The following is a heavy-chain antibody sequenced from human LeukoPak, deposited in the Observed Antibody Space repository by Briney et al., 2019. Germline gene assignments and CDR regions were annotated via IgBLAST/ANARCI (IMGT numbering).Heavy chain of an antibody. D-gene: IGHD3-22*01. CDR2: IYTSGST. Sequence: SETLSLTCTVSGGSISSYYWSWIRQPAXXXXXWIGRIYTSGSTNYNPSLKSRVTMSVDTSKNQFSLKLSSLTAADTAVYYCARGGYYDSRNAFDIWGQGTMVTVSS. V-gene: IGHV4-4*07. CDR1: GGSISSYY. CDR3: ARGGYYDSRNAFDI. J-gene: IGHJ3*02.